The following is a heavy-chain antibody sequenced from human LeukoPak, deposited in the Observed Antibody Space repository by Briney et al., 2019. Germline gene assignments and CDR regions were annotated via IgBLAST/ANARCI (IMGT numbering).Heavy chain of an antibody. CDR3: ARRGYYYDSSGSPRDDAFDI. Sequence: ASVKVSCKASGYTFTGYYMHWVRQAPGQGLEWMGWINPNSGGTNYAQKFQGRVTMTRDMSISTAYMELSRLRSDDTAVYYCARRGYYYDSSGSPRDDAFDIWGQGTMVTVSS. D-gene: IGHD3-22*01. V-gene: IGHV1-2*02. CDR2: INPNSGGT. J-gene: IGHJ3*02. CDR1: GYTFTGYY.